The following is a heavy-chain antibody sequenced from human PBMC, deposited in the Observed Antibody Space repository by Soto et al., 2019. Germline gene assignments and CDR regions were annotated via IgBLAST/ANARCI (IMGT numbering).Heavy chain of an antibody. CDR1: GFTFSSYG. CDR3: ARDFGYIDSYYDILNGCPAY. CDR2: IWYDGSNK. Sequence: GGSLRLSCAASGFTFSSYGMHWVRQAPGKGLEWVAVIWYDGSNKYYADSVKGRFTISRDNSKNTLYLQMNSLRAEDTAVYYCARDFGYIDSYYDILNGCPAYWGQGT. D-gene: IGHD3-9*01. J-gene: IGHJ4*02. V-gene: IGHV3-33*01.